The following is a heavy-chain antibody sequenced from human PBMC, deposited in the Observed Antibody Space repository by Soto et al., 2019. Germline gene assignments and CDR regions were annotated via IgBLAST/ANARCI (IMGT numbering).Heavy chain of an antibody. CDR3: ALIEMTTIV. CDR2: VNPKLGDT. V-gene: IGHV1-2*02. D-gene: IGHD4-4*01. CDR1: GYPFTGIF. Sequence: GASVKVSCKASGYPFTGIFLHWVRQAPGQGLEWMGWVNPKLGDTNFAQKFKDRVTMTRDTSINTAYMELTRLTSDDTAMYYCALIEMTTIVWGQGTLVTVSS. J-gene: IGHJ4*02.